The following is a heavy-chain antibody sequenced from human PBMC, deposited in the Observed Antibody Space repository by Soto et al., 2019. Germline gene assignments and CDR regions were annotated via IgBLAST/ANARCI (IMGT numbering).Heavy chain of an antibody. CDR3: ARTEDYGDYIFGGSN. Sequence: QVQLQESGPGLVKPSQTLSLTCTVSGGSISSGGYYWSWIRQHPGKGLEWIGYIYYSGSTYYNPSLKSRVTISVDTSKNQFSLKLSSVTAADTAVYYCARTEDYGDYIFGGSNWGQGTLVTVSS. J-gene: IGHJ4*02. V-gene: IGHV4-31*03. CDR1: GGSISSGGYY. D-gene: IGHD4-17*01. CDR2: IYYSGST.